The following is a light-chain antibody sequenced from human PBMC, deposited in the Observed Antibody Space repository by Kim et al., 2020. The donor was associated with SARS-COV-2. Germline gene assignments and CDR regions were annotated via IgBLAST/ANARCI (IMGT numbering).Light chain of an antibody. CDR1: TSDVGGSNY. CDR3: CSYAGKYTLL. Sequence: QSALTQPRSVSGSPGQSVTISCTGSTSDVGGSNYVSWYQQRPGKAPKLMIYDVNKRPSGVPARFSGSKSGNTASLTISGLLADDEAHYYCCSYAGKYTLLFGGGTQLTVL. CDR2: DVN. J-gene: IGLJ2*01. V-gene: IGLV2-11*01.